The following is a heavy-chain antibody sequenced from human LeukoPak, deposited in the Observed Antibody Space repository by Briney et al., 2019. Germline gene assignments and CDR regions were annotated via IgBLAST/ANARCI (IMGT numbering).Heavy chain of an antibody. CDR1: GYTFTGYY. V-gene: IGHV1-2*02. CDR2: INPNSGGT. CDR3: ARLSLLLPDAFDI. J-gene: IGHJ3*02. Sequence: ASVKVSCKASGYTFTGYYMHWVRQAPGQGLEWMGWINPNSGGTNYAQKFQGRVIMTRDTSITTAYMELNRLTSDDTAVYYCARLSLLLPDAFDIWGQGTMVTVSS. D-gene: IGHD1-26*01.